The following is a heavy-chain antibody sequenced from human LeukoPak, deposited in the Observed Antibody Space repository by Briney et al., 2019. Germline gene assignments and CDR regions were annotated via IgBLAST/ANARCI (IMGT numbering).Heavy chain of an antibody. CDR1: GGSISSYY. CDR2: IYYSGST. CDR3: AREGYDILTGYYSDSYYYYMDV. J-gene: IGHJ6*03. V-gene: IGHV4-59*01. Sequence: SETLSLTCIVSGGSISSYYWSWIRQPPGKGLEWIGYIYYSGSTNYNPSLKSRVTISVDTSKNQFSLKLSSVTAADTAVYYCAREGYDILTGYYSDSYYYYMDVWGKGTTVTVSS. D-gene: IGHD3-9*01.